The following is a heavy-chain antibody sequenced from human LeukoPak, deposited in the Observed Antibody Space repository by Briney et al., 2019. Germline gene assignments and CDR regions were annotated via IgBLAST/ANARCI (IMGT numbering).Heavy chain of an antibody. Sequence: SETLSLTCTVSGGSFSSYYWSWIRQPPGKGLEWIGYIYYSGSTNYNPSLKSRVTISLDTSKNQFSLKLSSVTAADTAVYYCARRRSGYDRTFDYWGQGTLVTVSS. CDR2: IYYSGST. CDR1: GGSFSSYY. J-gene: IGHJ4*02. D-gene: IGHD5-12*01. CDR3: ARRRSGYDRTFDY. V-gene: IGHV4-59*08.